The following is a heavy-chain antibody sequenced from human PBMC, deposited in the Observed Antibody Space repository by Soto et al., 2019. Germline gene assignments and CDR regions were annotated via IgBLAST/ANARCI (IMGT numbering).Heavy chain of an antibody. CDR3: VKSRGGNNFDFFD. J-gene: IGHJ4*02. D-gene: IGHD5-12*01. V-gene: IGHV3-64D*06. Sequence: PGGSLRLSCSASGFTFSSYAMHWVRQAPGKGLEYVSGISGNGDPPFYADSVKGRFTISRDNSKNTPYLQMSSLSADDTAVYYGVKSRGGNNFDFFDWGQGALVTVSS. CDR2: ISGNGDPP. CDR1: GFTFSSYA.